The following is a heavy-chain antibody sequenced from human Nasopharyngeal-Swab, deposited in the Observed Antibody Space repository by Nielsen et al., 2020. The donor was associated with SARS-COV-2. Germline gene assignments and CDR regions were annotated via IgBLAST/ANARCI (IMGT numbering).Heavy chain of an antibody. CDR1: GYTFTTYA. V-gene: IGHV1-3*01. D-gene: IGHD6-13*01. J-gene: IGHJ3*02. CDR2: INAGNGDT. CDR3: ARDLPLPIAAAGTGAFDI. Sequence: ASVKVSCKASGYTFTTYAMHWVRQAPGQRLEWMGWINAGNGDTKYSQNFQGRVTITRDTSASTAYMELSSLRSEDTAVYYCARDLPLPIAAAGTGAFDILGQGTMVTVSS.